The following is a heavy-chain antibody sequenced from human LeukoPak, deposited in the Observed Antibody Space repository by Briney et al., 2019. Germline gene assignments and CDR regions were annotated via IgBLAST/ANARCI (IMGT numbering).Heavy chain of an antibody. V-gene: IGHV1-2*04. CDR1: GYTFTGYY. Sequence: GASVKVSCKASGYTFTGYYMHWVRQAPGQGLEWMGWINPNSGGTNYAQKFQGWVTMTRDTSISTAYMELSRLRSDDTAVYYCARTPAVAGQDAFDIWGQGTMVTVSS. D-gene: IGHD6-19*01. J-gene: IGHJ3*02. CDR2: INPNSGGT. CDR3: ARTPAVAGQDAFDI.